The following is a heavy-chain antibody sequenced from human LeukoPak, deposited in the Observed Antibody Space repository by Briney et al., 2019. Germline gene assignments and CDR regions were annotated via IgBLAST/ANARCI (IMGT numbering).Heavy chain of an antibody. Sequence: PGGSLRLSCAASRFTFSSYAMSWVRQAPGKWLEWVSSINSSGGRTYYADSVKGRFTISRDNSKNTLYLQMNSLRAEDTAVYYCAKLGGLVGYWGQGTLVTVSS. J-gene: IGHJ4*02. CDR1: RFTFSSYA. CDR2: INSSGGRT. CDR3: AKLGGLVGY. V-gene: IGHV3-23*01.